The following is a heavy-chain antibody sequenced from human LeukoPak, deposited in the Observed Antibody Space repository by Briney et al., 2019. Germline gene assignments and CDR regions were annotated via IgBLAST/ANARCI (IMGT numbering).Heavy chain of an antibody. J-gene: IGHJ4*02. CDR2: IKSKTDGGTT. Sequence: RGSLRLSCAASGFTLNNARMHWVRQAPGKGLEWVGHIKSKTDGGTTDYAAPVKGRFTISRDDSKNTLYLQINSLKTEDTAVYYCATKKGLYTYQAIFDYWGQGTLVTVSS. V-gene: IGHV3-15*01. CDR3: ATKKGLYTYQAIFDY. D-gene: IGHD2-2*01. CDR1: GFTLNNAR.